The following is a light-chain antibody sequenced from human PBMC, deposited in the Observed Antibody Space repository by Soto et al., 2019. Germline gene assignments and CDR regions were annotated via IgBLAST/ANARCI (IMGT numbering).Light chain of an antibody. CDR2: KVS. Sequence: QSVLTQPASVSGSSGQSITISCTGTSSDVGGYNYVSWYQQYPGRLPKLLIYKVSNRPSGISNRFSGSKSGNTASLTISGLQAEDEADYFCTSPTPGSLYVFGSGTKLTVL. V-gene: IGLV2-14*01. CDR1: SSDVGGYNY. J-gene: IGLJ1*01. CDR3: TSPTPGSLYV.